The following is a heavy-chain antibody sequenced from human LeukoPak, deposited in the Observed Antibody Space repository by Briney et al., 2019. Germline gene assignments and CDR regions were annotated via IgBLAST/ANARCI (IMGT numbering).Heavy chain of an antibody. J-gene: IGHJ6*02. Sequence: ASVKVSCKASGGTFSSYAISWVRQAPGQGLEWMGGIILIFGTANYAQKFQGRVTITADESTSTAYMELSSLRSEDTAVYYCARGASLYYDSSGYYGRRDYYYYYYGMDVWGQGTTVTVSS. V-gene: IGHV1-69*13. D-gene: IGHD3-22*01. CDR3: ARGASLYYDSSGYYGRRDYYYYYYGMDV. CDR1: GGTFSSYA. CDR2: IILIFGTA.